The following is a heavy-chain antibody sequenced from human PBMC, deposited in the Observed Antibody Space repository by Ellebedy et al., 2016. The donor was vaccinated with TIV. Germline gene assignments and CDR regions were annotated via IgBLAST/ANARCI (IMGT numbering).Heavy chain of an antibody. CDR1: GYTFTDYR. D-gene: IGHD1-1*01. CDR2: INTNTGTP. CDR3: ARPHIWSEDSFDY. Sequence: AASVKVSCKASGYTFTDYRLNWVRQAPGQGLEWMGWINTNTGTPTYAQGFTGRFVFSLDTSVSTAYLVISSLKTEDTAIYYCARPHIWSEDSFDYWGQGTLVTVSS. V-gene: IGHV7-4-1*02. J-gene: IGHJ4*02.